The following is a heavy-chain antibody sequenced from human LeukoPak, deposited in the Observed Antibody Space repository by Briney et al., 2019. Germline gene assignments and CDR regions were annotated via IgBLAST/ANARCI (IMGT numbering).Heavy chain of an antibody. CDR1: GGSISISSHY. Sequence: SETLSLTCTVSGGSISISSHYWVWIRQPPGKGLEWIGSIYYSGSTYYNPSLKSRVTISVDMSKNQFSLKLTSVTAADTAVYYCAREIRPGNYYYYMDVWGKGTTVTISS. CDR2: IYYSGST. V-gene: IGHV4-39*02. D-gene: IGHD1-14*01. J-gene: IGHJ6*03. CDR3: AREIRPGNYYYYMDV.